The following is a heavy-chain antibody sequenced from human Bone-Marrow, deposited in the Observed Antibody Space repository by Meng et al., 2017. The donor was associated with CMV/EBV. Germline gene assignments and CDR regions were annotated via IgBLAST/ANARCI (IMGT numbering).Heavy chain of an antibody. CDR3: VRGRVVPAAIGVDNFDY. Sequence: GESLKISCKGSGYSFNSYWIGWVCQMPGKGLEWMGIIYPGDSDTRYSPSFQGQVTISADKSISTAYLQWSRLKASDTAMYYCVRGRVVPAAIGVDNFDYWGQGTLVTVSS. CDR1: GYSFNSYW. V-gene: IGHV5-51*01. D-gene: IGHD2-2*01. J-gene: IGHJ4*02. CDR2: IYPGDSDT.